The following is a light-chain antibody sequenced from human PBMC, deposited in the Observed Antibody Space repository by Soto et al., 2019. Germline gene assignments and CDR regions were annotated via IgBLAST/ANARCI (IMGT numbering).Light chain of an antibody. V-gene: IGLV2-14*03. J-gene: IGLJ1*01. CDR2: DVG. Sequence: QSALTQPASVSGSPGQSIAISCTGTSSDVGAYNYVSWFQQHPGKAPKLIIYDVGSRPSGVSNRFSGSKSGNTASLTISGRPTEDEADYYCSSYTPSTTYVFGTGTKLTVL. CDR1: SSDVGAYNY. CDR3: SSYTPSTTYV.